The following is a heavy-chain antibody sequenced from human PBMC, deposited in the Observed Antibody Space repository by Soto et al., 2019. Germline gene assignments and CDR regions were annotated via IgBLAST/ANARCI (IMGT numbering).Heavy chain of an antibody. CDR2: INHSGST. J-gene: IGHJ6*02. CDR1: GGSFSGYY. V-gene: IGHV4-34*01. D-gene: IGHD3-3*01. CDR3: ARGRGDFWSGYYMDYYYGMDV. Sequence: SETLSLTCAVYGGSFSGYYWSWIRQPPGKGLEWIGEINHSGSTNYNPSLKSRVTISVDTSKNQFSLKLSSVTAADTAVYHCARGRGDFWSGYYMDYYYGMDVWGQGTTVTVSS.